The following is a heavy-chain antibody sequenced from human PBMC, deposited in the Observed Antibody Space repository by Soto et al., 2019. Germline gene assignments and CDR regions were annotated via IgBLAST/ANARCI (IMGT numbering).Heavy chain of an antibody. J-gene: IGHJ3*02. V-gene: IGHV4-39*01. Sequence: ETLSLTCTVSGGSISSSSYYWGWIRQPPGKGLEWTGSIYYSGSTYYNPSLKSRVTISVDTSKNQFSLKLSSVTAADTAVYYCARPLEGPDAFDIWGQGTMVTVSS. CDR3: ARPLEGPDAFDI. CDR2: IYYSGST. CDR1: GGSISSSSYY.